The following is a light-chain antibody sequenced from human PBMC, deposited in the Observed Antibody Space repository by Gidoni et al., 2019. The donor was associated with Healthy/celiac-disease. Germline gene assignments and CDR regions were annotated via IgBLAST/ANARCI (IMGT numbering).Light chain of an antibody. CDR3: QQYNSYQYT. V-gene: IGKV1-5*03. J-gene: IGKJ2*01. CDR2: KAS. Sequence: DIQITQSPSTLSASVGDRVTITCRASQSISSWLAWYQQKPGKAPKLLIYKASSLESGVPSRFSGSGSGTDFTLTISSLQPDDFATYYCQQYNSYQYTFGQGTKLEIK. CDR1: QSISSW.